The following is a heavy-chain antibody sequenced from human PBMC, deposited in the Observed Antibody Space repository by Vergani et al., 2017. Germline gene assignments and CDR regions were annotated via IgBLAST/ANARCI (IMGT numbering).Heavy chain of an antibody. D-gene: IGHD6-13*01. Sequence: EVQLLESGGGLVQPGGSLRPSCAASGFTFSSYAMSWVRQAPGKGLGWVSAISGSGGSTYYADSVKGRFTISRDNSKNTLYLQMNSLRAEDTAVYYWAVRRPYSSSWFHAFDIWGQGTMVTVSS. CDR2: ISGSGGST. CDR3: AVRRPYSSSWFHAFDI. J-gene: IGHJ3*02. V-gene: IGHV3-23*01. CDR1: GFTFSSYA.